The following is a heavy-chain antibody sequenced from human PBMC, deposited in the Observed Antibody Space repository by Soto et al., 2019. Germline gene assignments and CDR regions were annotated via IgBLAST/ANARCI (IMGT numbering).Heavy chain of an antibody. Sequence: EVQLVESGGGLVQPGGSLSLSCAASGFTFGRYWMSWVRQAPGKGLEWLATIHMDGREKKYVDSVKGRFTMSRDNAKRSLYLQMDSLRAADTAVYYCARDSRYGSGSSVNQSVDYWGHGDLVSVSS. CDR2: IHMDGREK. CDR1: GFTFGRYW. D-gene: IGHD3-10*01. V-gene: IGHV3-7*01. CDR3: ARDSRYGSGSSVNQSVDY. J-gene: IGHJ4*01.